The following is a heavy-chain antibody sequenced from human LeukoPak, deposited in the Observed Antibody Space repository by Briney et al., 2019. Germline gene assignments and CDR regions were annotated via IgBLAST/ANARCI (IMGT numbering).Heavy chain of an antibody. CDR3: ARGGSGYDQHFDY. V-gene: IGHV1-69*13. Sequence: SVEVSCKASGGTFSSYAISWVRQAPGQGLEWMGGIIPIFGTANYAQKFQGRVTITADESTSTAYMELSSLRSEDTAVYYCARGGSGYDQHFDYWGQGTLVTVSS. CDR2: IIPIFGTA. J-gene: IGHJ4*02. D-gene: IGHD5-12*01. CDR1: GGTFSSYA.